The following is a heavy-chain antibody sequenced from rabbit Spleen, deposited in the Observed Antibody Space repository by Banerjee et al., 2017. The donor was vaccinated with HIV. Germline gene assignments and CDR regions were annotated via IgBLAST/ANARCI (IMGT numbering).Heavy chain of an antibody. CDR2: IDTGSSGFT. CDR1: GVSFTSNYY. CDR3: ARSDIIVSVEGVALNL. V-gene: IGHV1S40*01. J-gene: IGHJ4*01. D-gene: IGHD1-1*01. Sequence: QSLEESGGDLVKPGASLTLTCTASGVSFTSNYYMCWVRQAPGKGLEWIACIDTGSSGFTYFASWAKGRFTISKTSSTTVTLQVTSLTAADTATYFCARSDIIVSVEGVALNLWGPGTLVTVS.